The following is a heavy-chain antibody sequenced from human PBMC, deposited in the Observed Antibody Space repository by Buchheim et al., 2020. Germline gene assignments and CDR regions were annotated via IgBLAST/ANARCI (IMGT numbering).Heavy chain of an antibody. J-gene: IGHJ4*02. CDR2: IYYSGST. CDR1: GGSISSSSYY. Sequence: QLQLQESGPGLVKPSETLSLTCTVSGGSISSSSYYWGWIRQPPGKGLGWIGSIYYSGSTYYNPSLKSRVTISVDTSKNQFSLKLSSVTAADTAVYYCARAVKYSGSYYYFDYWGQGTL. V-gene: IGHV4-39*01. D-gene: IGHD1-26*01. CDR3: ARAVKYSGSYYYFDY.